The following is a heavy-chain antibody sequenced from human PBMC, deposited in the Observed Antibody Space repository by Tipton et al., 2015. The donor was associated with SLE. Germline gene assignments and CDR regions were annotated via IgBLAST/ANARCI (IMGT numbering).Heavy chain of an antibody. CDR2: IYYSGST. J-gene: IGHJ3*02. CDR1: GFTFSSYA. V-gene: IGHV4-59*01. CDR3: ASEEVAAGAFDI. D-gene: IGHD2-15*01. Sequence: LRLSCSASGFTFSSYAMHWVRQAPGKGLEWIGYIYYSGSTNYNPSLKSRVTISVDTSKNQFSLKLSSVTAADTAVYYCASEEVAAGAFDIWGQGTMVTVSS.